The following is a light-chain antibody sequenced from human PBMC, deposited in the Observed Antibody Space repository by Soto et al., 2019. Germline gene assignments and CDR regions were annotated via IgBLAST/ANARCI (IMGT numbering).Light chain of an antibody. CDR2: ATA. CDR3: HKYNSAPLT. J-gene: IGKJ4*01. Sequence: DVQMTQSPSSLSAFVGDRVTITCRASQGIAPYLAWFQQKPGKVPKLLIYATATLQSGVPSRFSGSGSGTAFTLTISRLQPEDIGTYYCHKYNSAPLTFGGGTKVEIE. V-gene: IGKV1-27*01. CDR1: QGIAPY.